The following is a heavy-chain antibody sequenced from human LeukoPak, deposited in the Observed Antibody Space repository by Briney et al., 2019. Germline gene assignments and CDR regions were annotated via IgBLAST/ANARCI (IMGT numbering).Heavy chain of an antibody. CDR2: IYYSGGT. J-gene: IGHJ4*02. Sequence: KPSETLSLTCTVSGGSISSYYWSWIRQPPGKGLEWIGHIYYSGGTNYNPSLKSRVTMSVDTSKNQFSLNLSSVTAADTAVYYCARRRRVTATTYYLDYWGQGTLVTVSS. CDR3: ARRRRVTATTYYLDY. V-gene: IGHV4-59*01. CDR1: GGSISSYY. D-gene: IGHD1-20*01.